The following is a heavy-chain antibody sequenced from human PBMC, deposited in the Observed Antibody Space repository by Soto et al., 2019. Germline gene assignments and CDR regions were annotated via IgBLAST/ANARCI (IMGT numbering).Heavy chain of an antibody. V-gene: IGHV3-66*04. J-gene: IGHJ4*02. Sequence: GGSLRLSCAASGFTVSSNYMSWVRQAPGKGLEWVSVIYSGGSTYYADSVKGRFTISRDNSKNTLYLQMNSLRAEDTAVYYCARHAEVVVAATPPSPGGYVDYWGQGTLVTVSS. CDR2: IYSGGST. D-gene: IGHD2-15*01. CDR3: ARHAEVVVAATPPSPGGYVDY. CDR1: GFTVSSNY.